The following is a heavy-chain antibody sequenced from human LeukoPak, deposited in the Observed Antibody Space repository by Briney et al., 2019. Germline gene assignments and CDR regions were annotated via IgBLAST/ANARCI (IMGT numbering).Heavy chain of an antibody. J-gene: IGHJ6*02. D-gene: IGHD6-6*01. CDR2: INAGNGNT. V-gene: IGHV1-3*01. Sequence: GASVKVSCKASGYTFTSYAMHRVRQAPGQRLEWMGWINAGNGNTKYSQKFQGRVTITRDTSASTAYMELSSLRSEDTAVYYCARFGYSSSSGEDYYYGMDVWGQGTTVTVSS. CDR3: ARFGYSSSSGEDYYYGMDV. CDR1: GYTFTSYA.